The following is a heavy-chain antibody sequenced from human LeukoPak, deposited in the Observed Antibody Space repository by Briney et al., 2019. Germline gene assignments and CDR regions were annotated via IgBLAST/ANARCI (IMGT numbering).Heavy chain of an antibody. CDR1: GFTVSSNY. V-gene: IGHV3-53*01. CDR3: AREVVPAAGYYYYGMGV. D-gene: IGHD2-2*01. CDR2: IYSGGST. Sequence: PGGSLRLSCAASGFTVSSNYMSWVRQAPGKGLEWVSVIYSGGSTYYADSVKGRFTISRDNSKNTLYLQMNSLRAEDTAVYYCAREVVPAAGYYYYGMGVWGQGTTVTVSS. J-gene: IGHJ6*02.